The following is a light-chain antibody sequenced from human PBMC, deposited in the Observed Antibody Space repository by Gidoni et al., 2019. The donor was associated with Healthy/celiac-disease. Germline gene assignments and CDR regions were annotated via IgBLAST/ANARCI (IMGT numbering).Light chain of an antibody. CDR1: QSFLHSNGYNN. V-gene: IGKV2-28*01. J-gene: IGKJ3*01. CDR2: LGS. Sequence: TVMTQPPLPRPVTPGEPASIPCRPRQSFLHSNGYNNLDWYLQKPGQSPRLLIYLGSNRASGGPHRSCSSRGGADVTLKISRVEAEDVGVYYCMQALQTHPGTFGHXTKVDIK. CDR3: MQALQTHPGT.